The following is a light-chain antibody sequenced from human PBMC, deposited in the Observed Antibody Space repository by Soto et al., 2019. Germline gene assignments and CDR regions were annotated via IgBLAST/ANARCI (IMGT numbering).Light chain of an antibody. CDR2: DAS. CDR3: QQYNSFWT. CDR1: QSISSW. Sequence: DIQMTQSPSTLSASLGDRVTITCRASQSISSWVAWYQQKPGKAPRLLIYDASYLARGVPSRFSGSGSGTEFTLTISDLQPDDLATYYYQQYNSFWTCGQGTKVEI. V-gene: IGKV1-5*01. J-gene: IGKJ1*01.